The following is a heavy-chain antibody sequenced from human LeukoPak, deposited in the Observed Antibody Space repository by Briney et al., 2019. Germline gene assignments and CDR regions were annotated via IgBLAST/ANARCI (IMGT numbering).Heavy chain of an antibody. Sequence: SETLSLTCTVSGGSINNYYWYWMRQPPGKGLELIAYSYYSGNANYNPSLESRVTISVDTSMNQFSLKLTSVTAADTAVYYCACIVVVVAATRGFDYWGQGTLVTVSS. D-gene: IGHD2-15*01. CDR1: GGSINNYY. V-gene: IGHV4-59*01. J-gene: IGHJ4*02. CDR2: SYYSGNA. CDR3: ACIVVVVAATRGFDY.